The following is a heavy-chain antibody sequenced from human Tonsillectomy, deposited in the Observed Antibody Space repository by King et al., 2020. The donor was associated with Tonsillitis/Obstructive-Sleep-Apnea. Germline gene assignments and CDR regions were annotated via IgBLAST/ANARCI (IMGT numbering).Heavy chain of an antibody. CDR1: GGSISGSSDY. CDR3: ARQRAIVGVPATPIRYFDC. Sequence: LQLQESGPGLVKPSETLSLTCTVSGGSISGSSDYWGWIRQPPGKGLEWIGSIYYSGSTYYSPSLNSRVTISVDTSKNQFSLRLTAVTAADTAVYYCARQRAIVGVPATPIRYFDCWGQGTLVTVSS. CDR2: IYYSGST. D-gene: IGHD2-2*01. J-gene: IGHJ4*02. V-gene: IGHV4-39*01.